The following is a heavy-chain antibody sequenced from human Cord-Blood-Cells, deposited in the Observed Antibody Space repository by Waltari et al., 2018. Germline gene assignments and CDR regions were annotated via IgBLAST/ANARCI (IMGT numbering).Heavy chain of an antibody. V-gene: IGHV4-31*03. J-gene: IGHJ2*01. CDR2: IYYSGST. Sequence: QVQLQESGPGLVKPSQTLSLTCTVSGGSIRSGGYYWSWLRQHPGQGLEWIGYIYYSGSTYYNPSLKSRVTISVDTSKNQFSLKLSSVTAADTAVYYCARSGEISPRGTPYWYFDLWGRGTLVTVSS. D-gene: IGHD3-10*01. CDR3: ARSGEISPRGTPYWYFDL. CDR1: GGSIRSGGYY.